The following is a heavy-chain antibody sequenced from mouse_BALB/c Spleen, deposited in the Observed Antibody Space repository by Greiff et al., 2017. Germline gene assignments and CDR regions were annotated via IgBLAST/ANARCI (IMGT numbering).Heavy chain of an antibody. J-gene: IGHJ3*01. CDR1: GYTFTSYW. CDR2: INPSNGRT. Sequence: QVQLQQPGAELVKPGASVKLSCKASGYTFTSYWMHWVKQRPGQGLEWIGEINPSNGRTNYNEKFKSKATLTVDKSSSTAYMQLSSLTSEDSAVYYCARSGLGYGSSFAYWGQGTLVTVSA. D-gene: IGHD1-1*01. CDR3: ARSGLGYGSSFAY. V-gene: IGHV1S81*02.